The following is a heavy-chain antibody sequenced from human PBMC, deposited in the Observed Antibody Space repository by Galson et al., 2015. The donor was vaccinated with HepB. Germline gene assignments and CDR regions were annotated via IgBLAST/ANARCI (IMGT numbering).Heavy chain of an antibody. CDR3: AIMGPSAIAAAGTGYYYYMDV. CDR1: GGTFSSYA. Sequence: SVKVSCKASGGTFSSYAISWVRQAPGQGLEWMGGIIPIFGTANYAQKFQGRVTITADESTSTAYMELSSLRSEDTAVYYCAIMGPSAIAAAGTGYYYYMDVWGKGTTVTVSS. D-gene: IGHD6-13*01. J-gene: IGHJ6*03. V-gene: IGHV1-69*13. CDR2: IIPIFGTA.